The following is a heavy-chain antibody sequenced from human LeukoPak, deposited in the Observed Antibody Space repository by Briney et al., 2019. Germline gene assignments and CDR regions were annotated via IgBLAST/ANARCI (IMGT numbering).Heavy chain of an antibody. CDR2: IYYSGST. Sequence: SSETLSLTCTVSGGSISSSSYYWGWIRQPPGKGLEWIGSIYYSGSTYYNPSLKSRVTISVDTSKNQFSLKLSSVTAADTAVYYCASLPRQGAATFDYWGQGTLVTVSS. D-gene: IGHD6-25*01. CDR3: ASLPRQGAATFDY. J-gene: IGHJ4*02. CDR1: GGSISSSSYY. V-gene: IGHV4-39*01.